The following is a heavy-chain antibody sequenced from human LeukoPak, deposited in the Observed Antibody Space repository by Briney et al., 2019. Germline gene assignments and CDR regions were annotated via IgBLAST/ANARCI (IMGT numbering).Heavy chain of an antibody. Sequence: SPSETLSLTCAVYGGSFSGYYWSWIRQPPGKGLEWIGETNHSGSTNYNPSLKSRVTISVDTSKNQFSLKLSSVTAADTAVYYCARTSTGYSSGWYFGYYYYYMDVWGKGTTVTISS. CDR3: ARTSTGYSSGWYFGYYYYYMDV. D-gene: IGHD6-19*01. J-gene: IGHJ6*03. V-gene: IGHV4-34*01. CDR1: GGSFSGYY. CDR2: TNHSGST.